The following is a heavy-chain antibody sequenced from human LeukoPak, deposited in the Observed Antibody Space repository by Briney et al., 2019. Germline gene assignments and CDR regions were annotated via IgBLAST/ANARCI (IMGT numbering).Heavy chain of an antibody. Sequence: SETLSLTCTVSGGSISSYYWSWIRQPAGKGLEWIGRIYTSGSTNYNPSLKSRVTISVDTSKNQFSLKLSSVTAADTAVYYCARGRRLRIAVTRPFFDYWGQGTLVTVSS. CDR1: GGSISSYY. CDR3: ARGRRLRIAVTRPFFDY. CDR2: IYTSGST. D-gene: IGHD6-19*01. V-gene: IGHV4-4*07. J-gene: IGHJ4*02.